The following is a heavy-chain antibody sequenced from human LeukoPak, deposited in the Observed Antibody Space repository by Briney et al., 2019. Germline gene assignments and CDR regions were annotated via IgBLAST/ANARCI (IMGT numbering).Heavy chain of an antibody. J-gene: IGHJ4*02. D-gene: IGHD3-10*01. Sequence: SETLSLTCTVSGGSISSSSYYWGWIRQPPGKGLEWIGSIYYSGSTYYNPSLKSRVTISVDTSKNQFSLKLSSVTAADTAVYYCARSPGVARGVLGYWGQGTLVTVSS. CDR3: ARSPGVARGVLGY. V-gene: IGHV4-39*01. CDR1: GGSISSSSYY. CDR2: IYYSGST.